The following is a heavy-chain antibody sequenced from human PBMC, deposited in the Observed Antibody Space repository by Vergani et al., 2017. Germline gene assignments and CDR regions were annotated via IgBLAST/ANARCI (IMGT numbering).Heavy chain of an antibody. Sequence: EVQLVQSGAEVKKPGESLTISCKGSGYSFTSYWIGWVRQMSGKGLEWMVIIYPGDSDTRYSPSFQGQVTISADKSISTAYLQWSSLKASDTAMYYCASPDYYYCSCYSPAGYWGQGTLVTVSS. J-gene: IGHJ4*02. D-gene: IGHD3-22*01. CDR3: ASPDYYYCSCYSPAGY. CDR2: IYPGDSDT. CDR1: GYSFTSYW. V-gene: IGHV5-51*01.